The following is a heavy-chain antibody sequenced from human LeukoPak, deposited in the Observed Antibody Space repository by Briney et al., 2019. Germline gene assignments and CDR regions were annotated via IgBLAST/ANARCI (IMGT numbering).Heavy chain of an antibody. D-gene: IGHD1-1*01. CDR2: FDPEDGET. J-gene: IGHJ4*02. Sequence: ASVKVSCKASGYTFTSYAMHWVRQAPGKGLEWMGGFDPEDGETIYAQKFQGRVTMTEDTSTDTAYMELSSLRSEDTAVYYCATVRTDPLGYWGQGTLVTVSS. V-gene: IGHV1-24*01. CDR3: ATVRTDPLGY. CDR1: GYTFTSYA.